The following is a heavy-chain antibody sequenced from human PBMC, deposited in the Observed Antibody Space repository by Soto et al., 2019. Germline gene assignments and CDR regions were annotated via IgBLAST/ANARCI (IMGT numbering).Heavy chain of an antibody. D-gene: IGHD1-1*01. V-gene: IGHV4-59*08. CDR2: FYYSGST. CDR3: ARTKTVYAFDV. Sequence: QVQLQESGPGLVKPSETLSLTCTVSGGSISGYYWTWIRQPPGKGLEWIGYFYYSGSTSYNPSLKSQVAIAGDTFQNHFALKLSSVTAADAAIYYCARTKTVYAFDVWSQGTMVTVSS. J-gene: IGHJ3*01. CDR1: GGSISGYY.